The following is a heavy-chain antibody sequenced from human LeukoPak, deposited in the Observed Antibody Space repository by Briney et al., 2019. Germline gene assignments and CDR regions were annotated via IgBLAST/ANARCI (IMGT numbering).Heavy chain of an antibody. CDR3: ARDLPSYYFDSGNMFDP. V-gene: IGHV4-4*07. J-gene: IGHJ5*02. Sequence: SETLSLTCTVSGGSISNFYWSWIRQPAGKGLEWIGRIYSSGRTNYNSSLKSRVTMSIDTSNNQFSLKLSSVTAADTAVYYCARDLPSYYFDSGNMFDPWGQGTLVTVSS. CDR1: GGSISNFY. D-gene: IGHD3-10*01. CDR2: IYSSGRT.